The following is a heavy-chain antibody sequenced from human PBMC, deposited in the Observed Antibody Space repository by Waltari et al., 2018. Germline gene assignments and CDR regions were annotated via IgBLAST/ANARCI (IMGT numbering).Heavy chain of an antibody. D-gene: IGHD6-13*01. CDR3: AKDRRYISSWSTVFDI. Sequence: EVQLLESGGGLVQPGGSLRLSCAASGFPISSYAMNWVRQAPGKGLEWVSGISGSGGGTYYADSVKGRFTISRDNSKNTLYLQMNSLRAGDTAVYYCAKDRRYISSWSTVFDIWGQGTMVTVSS. J-gene: IGHJ3*02. V-gene: IGHV3-23*01. CDR1: GFPISSYA. CDR2: ISGSGGGT.